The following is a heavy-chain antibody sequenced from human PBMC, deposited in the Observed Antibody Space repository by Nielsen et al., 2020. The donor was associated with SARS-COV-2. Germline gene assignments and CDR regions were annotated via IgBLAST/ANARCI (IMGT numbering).Heavy chain of an antibody. Sequence: SETLSLTCAVSGGSISSSNWWSWVRQPPGKGLEWIGEIYHSGSTNYNPSLKSRVTISVDTSKNQFSLKLSSVTAADTAVYYCARGGPSRTTRSITMVRGAYNFDYWGQGTLVTVSS. D-gene: IGHD3-10*01. CDR1: GGSISSSNW. J-gene: IGHJ4*02. CDR3: ARGGPSRTTRSITMVRGAYNFDY. V-gene: IGHV4-4*02. CDR2: IYHSGST.